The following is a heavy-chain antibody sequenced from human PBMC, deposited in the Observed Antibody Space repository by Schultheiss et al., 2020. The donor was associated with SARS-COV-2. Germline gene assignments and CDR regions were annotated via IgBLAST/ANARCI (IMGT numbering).Heavy chain of an antibody. Sequence: GGSLRLSCAASGFTFSSYAMSWVRQAPGKGLEWVANIKQDGSEKYYVDSVKGRFTISRDNAKNSLYLQMNSLRAEDTAVYYCARESFSTHLPYNYYYYGMDVWGQGTTVTVSS. D-gene: IGHD2/OR15-2a*01. CDR2: IKQDGSEK. J-gene: IGHJ6*02. CDR3: ARESFSTHLPYNYYYYGMDV. V-gene: IGHV3-7*03. CDR1: GFTFSSYA.